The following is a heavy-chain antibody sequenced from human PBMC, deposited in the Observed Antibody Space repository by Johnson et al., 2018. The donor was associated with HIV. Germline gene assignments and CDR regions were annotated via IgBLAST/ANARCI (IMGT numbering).Heavy chain of an antibody. CDR3: AKEASYSSSSWSHYAFDI. CDR1: GFTVSDNY. CDR2: IYSGGRT. Sequence: VQLVESGGGLIQPGGSLRLSCAASGFTVSDNYMTWVRQAPGKGLEWVSVIYSGGRTYYADFVQGRFTISRDNSKNTLYLQMNSLRAEDTAVYYCAKEASYSSSSWSHYAFDIWGQGTMVTVSS. J-gene: IGHJ3*02. D-gene: IGHD6-6*01. V-gene: IGHV3-53*01.